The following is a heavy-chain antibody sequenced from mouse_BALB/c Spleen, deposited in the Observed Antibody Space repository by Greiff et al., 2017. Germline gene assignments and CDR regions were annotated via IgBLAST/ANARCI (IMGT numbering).Heavy chain of an antibody. CDR1: GYTFTSYW. CDR3: TRGGRGYDLDY. D-gene: IGHD2-2*01. V-gene: IGHV1S22*01. CDR2: IYPGSGST. Sequence: LQQPGSELVRPGASVKLSCKASGYTFTSYWMHWVKQRPGQGLEWIGNIYPGSGSTNYDEKFKSKATLTVDTSSSTAYMQLSSLTSEDSAVYYCTRGGRGYDLDYWGQGTTLTVSS. J-gene: IGHJ2*01.